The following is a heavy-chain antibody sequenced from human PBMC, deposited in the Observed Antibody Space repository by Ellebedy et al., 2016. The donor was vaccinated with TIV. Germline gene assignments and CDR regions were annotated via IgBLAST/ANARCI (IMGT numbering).Heavy chain of an antibody. CDR3: ARRGSYGDYAVQVNSWFDA. V-gene: IGHV3-7*01. Sequence: GESLKISCAASGFSFRSYWMSWVRQAPGKGLEWMANIYQDGSDQYYADSVKGRFTISRDNANKSLFLQMNSLRVDDTAVYYCARRGSYGDYAVQVNSWFDAWGQGTLVSVSS. J-gene: IGHJ5*02. D-gene: IGHD4-17*01. CDR2: IYQDGSDQ. CDR1: GFSFRSYW.